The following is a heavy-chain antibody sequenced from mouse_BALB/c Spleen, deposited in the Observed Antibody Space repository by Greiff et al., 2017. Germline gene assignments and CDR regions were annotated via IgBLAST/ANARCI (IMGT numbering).Heavy chain of an antibody. Sequence: EVQLVESGAELVKPGASVKLSCTASGFNIKDTYMHWVKQRPEQGLEWIGRIDPANGNTKYDPKFQGKATITADTSSNTAYLQLSSLTSEDTAVYYCARSGNWDAMDYWGQGTSVTVSS. V-gene: IGHV14-3*02. CDR3: ARSGNWDAMDY. CDR1: GFNIKDTY. J-gene: IGHJ4*01. CDR2: IDPANGNT. D-gene: IGHD4-1*01.